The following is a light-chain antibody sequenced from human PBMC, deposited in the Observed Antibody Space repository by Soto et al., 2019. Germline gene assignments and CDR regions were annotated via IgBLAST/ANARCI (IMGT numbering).Light chain of an antibody. J-gene: IGKJ5*01. Sequence: EIVMTQSPATLYVYPGERAPLSYRASQSVSIQLAWYQQKPGQAPRLLIYDASKRATGIPDRFSGDGSGTDFTLTIIRLEPEDFAVYYCQQYGTSAITFGQGTRLEIK. CDR2: DAS. V-gene: IGKV3-20*01. CDR3: QQYGTSAIT. CDR1: QSVSIQ.